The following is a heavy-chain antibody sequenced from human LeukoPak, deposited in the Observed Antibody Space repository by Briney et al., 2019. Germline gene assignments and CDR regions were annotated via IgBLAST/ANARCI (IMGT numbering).Heavy chain of an antibody. CDR2: IYHSGST. CDR1: GDSISSYY. V-gene: IGHV4-59*07. J-gene: IGHJ4*02. CDR3: ARGGDDYGDYFDY. Sequence: SDTLSLTCTVSGDSISSYYWSWIRQPPGGGLEWVGYIYHSGSTNYNPSLKSRVTISLDTSKNQFSLNLISVTAADTAVYYCARGGDDYGDYFDYWGQGTLVTVSS. D-gene: IGHD4-17*01.